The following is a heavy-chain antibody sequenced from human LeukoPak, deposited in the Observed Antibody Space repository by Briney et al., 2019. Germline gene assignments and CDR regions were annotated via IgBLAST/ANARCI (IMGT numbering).Heavy chain of an antibody. Sequence: GGSLRLSCAASGFTFSSSAMSWVRQAPGKGLEWVSAISNNDGYTYYADSVQGRFTISRDNSKSTLCLQMNSLRAEDTAVYYCTRAQYGPPGYFDYWGQGTLVTISS. D-gene: IGHD2-2*01. V-gene: IGHV3-23*01. CDR1: GFTFSSSA. CDR3: TRAQYGPPGYFDY. J-gene: IGHJ4*02. CDR2: ISNNDGYT.